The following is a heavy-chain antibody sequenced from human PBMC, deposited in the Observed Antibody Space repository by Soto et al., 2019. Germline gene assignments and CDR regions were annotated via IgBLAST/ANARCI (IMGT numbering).Heavy chain of an antibody. Sequence: GGSLRLSCAASGFTFSSYAMSWVRQAPGKGLEWVSAISGSGGSTYYADSVKGRFTISRDNSKNTLYLQMNSLRAEDTAVYYCARDLHCSGGSCDLFDYWGQGTLVTVSS. J-gene: IGHJ4*02. D-gene: IGHD2-15*01. CDR3: ARDLHCSGGSCDLFDY. CDR2: ISGSGGST. V-gene: IGHV3-23*01. CDR1: GFTFSSYA.